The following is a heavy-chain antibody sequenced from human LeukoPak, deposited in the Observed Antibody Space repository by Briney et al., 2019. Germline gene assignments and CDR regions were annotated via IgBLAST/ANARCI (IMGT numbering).Heavy chain of an antibody. J-gene: IGHJ4*02. CDR1: GGSISTSNYX. Sequence: SETLSLTCTVSGGSISTSNYXXXWIRQSPXXXXXGIAXXXXSGNTYYXPXLXSRVTISLDMSKNQFSLSLSSVAATDTGVYYCARRMVRGGSLDYWGQGTLVTVSS. V-gene: IGHV4-39*01. CDR3: ARRMVRGGSLDY. CDR2: XXXSGNT. D-gene: IGHD3-10*01.